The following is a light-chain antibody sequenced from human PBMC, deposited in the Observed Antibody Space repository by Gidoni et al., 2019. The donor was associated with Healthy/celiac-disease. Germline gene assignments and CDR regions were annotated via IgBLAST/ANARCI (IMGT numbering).Light chain of an antibody. V-gene: IGKV3-11*01. CDR3: QQRSNWPR. Sequence: EIVLTQSPATLSLSPGERATLSCRASQSVSSYLAWYPPKPGQAPRLLIYDASNRATGIPARFSGSGSGTDFPLTISSLEPEDFAVYYCQQRSNWPRFGGGTKVEIK. CDR1: QSVSSY. J-gene: IGKJ4*01. CDR2: DAS.